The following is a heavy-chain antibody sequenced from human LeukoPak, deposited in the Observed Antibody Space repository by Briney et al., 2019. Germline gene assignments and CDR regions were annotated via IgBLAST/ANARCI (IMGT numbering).Heavy chain of an antibody. CDR3: AKVLIPDSYYDSSGAHDAFDI. CDR1: GFTFSSYV. Sequence: PGGSLRLSCAASGFTFSSYVMSWVRQAPGKGLEWVSAISGSGSSTYYADSVKGRFTISRDNSKSTLYLQMNSLRAEDTAVYYCAKVLIPDSYYDSSGAHDAFDIWGQGTMVTVSS. D-gene: IGHD3-22*01. CDR2: ISGSGSST. V-gene: IGHV3-23*01. J-gene: IGHJ3*02.